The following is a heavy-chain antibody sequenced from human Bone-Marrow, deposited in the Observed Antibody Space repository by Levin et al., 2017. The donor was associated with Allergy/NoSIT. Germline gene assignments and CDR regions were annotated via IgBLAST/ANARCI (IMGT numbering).Heavy chain of an antibody. D-gene: IGHD3-10*01. CDR1: GYTFTSYG. CDR2: ISAYNGNT. CDR3: ARAPTPILWPPKGYGMDV. Sequence: ASVKVSCKASGYTFTSYGISWVRQAPGQGLEWMGWISAYNGNTNYAQKLQGRVTMTTDTSTSTAYMELRSLRSDDTAVYYCARAPTPILWPPKGYGMDVWGQGTTVTVSS. V-gene: IGHV1-18*01. J-gene: IGHJ6*02.